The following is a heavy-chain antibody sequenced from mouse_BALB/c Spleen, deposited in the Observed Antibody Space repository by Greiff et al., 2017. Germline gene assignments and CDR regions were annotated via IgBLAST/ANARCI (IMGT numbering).Heavy chain of an antibody. V-gene: IGHV1-15*01. CDR3: TRGGYGGSYWYFDV. CDR2: IDPETGGT. Sequence: QVQLKESGAELVRPGASVTLSCKASGYTFTDYEMHWVKQTPVHGLEWIGAIDPETGGTAYNQKFKGKATLTADKSSSTAYMELRSLTSEDSAVYYCTRGGYGGSYWYFDVWGAGTTVTVSS. CDR1: GYTFTDYE. J-gene: IGHJ1*01. D-gene: IGHD1-1*01.